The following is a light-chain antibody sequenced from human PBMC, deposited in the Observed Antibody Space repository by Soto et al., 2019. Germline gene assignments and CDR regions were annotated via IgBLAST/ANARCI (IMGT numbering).Light chain of an antibody. CDR3: QAWDRSTAV. CDR2: QDS. J-gene: IGLJ2*01. CDR1: KLGDKY. Sequence: SYELTQPPSVSVSPGQTASITCSGAKLGDKYACWYQQKPGQSPVLVIYQDSKRPSGIPERFSGSNSGNTATLTISGTQAMDEDDYYCQAWDRSTAVFGGGTKVTVL. V-gene: IGLV3-1*01.